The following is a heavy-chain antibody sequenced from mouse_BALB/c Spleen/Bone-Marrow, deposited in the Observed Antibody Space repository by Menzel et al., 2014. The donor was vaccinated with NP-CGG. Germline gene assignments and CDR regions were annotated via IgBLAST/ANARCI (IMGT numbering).Heavy chain of an antibody. J-gene: IGHJ3*01. Sequence: EVKLMESGAELVKPGASVKLSCTASGFNIKDTYMHWVKQRPEQGLEWIGRIDPANGNTKYDPKFQGKATITADTSSNTAYLQHSNLTSEDTAVYYYATYYYGSSYEFAYWGQGTLVTVSA. CDR2: IDPANGNT. CDR3: ATYYYGSSYEFAY. CDR1: GFNIKDTY. V-gene: IGHV14-3*02. D-gene: IGHD1-1*01.